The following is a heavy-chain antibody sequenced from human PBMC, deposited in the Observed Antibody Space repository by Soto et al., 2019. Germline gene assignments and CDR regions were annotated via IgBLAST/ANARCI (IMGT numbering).Heavy chain of an antibody. CDR1: GFTFSGST. CDR2: IPSKINTYAT. J-gene: IGHJ4*02. D-gene: IGHD6-19*01. Sequence: EVQLVESGGGSVQPGGSLKLSCAASGFTFSGSTIHWVRQTSGKGLEWVGRIPSKINTYATAYAASVKGRFTISRDDSKNTAYLQMNSLKIEDTAVYYGARQHLDVPVASAIDYWGQGTLVTVSS. CDR3: ARQHLDVPVASAIDY. V-gene: IGHV3-73*02.